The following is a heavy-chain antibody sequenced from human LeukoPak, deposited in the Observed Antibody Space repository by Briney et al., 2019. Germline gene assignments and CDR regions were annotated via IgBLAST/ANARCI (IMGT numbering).Heavy chain of an antibody. CDR1: GFTFSSYA. Sequence: PGGSLRLSCAASGFTFSSYAMSWVRQAPGKGLEWVSAISGSGGSTYYADSVKGRFTISRDNSKNTLYLQMNSLRAEDTAVYYCAKGMVLLWFGELSAFDYWGQGTLVTVSS. CDR3: AKGMVLLWFGELSAFDY. V-gene: IGHV3-23*01. J-gene: IGHJ4*02. CDR2: ISGSGGST. D-gene: IGHD3-10*01.